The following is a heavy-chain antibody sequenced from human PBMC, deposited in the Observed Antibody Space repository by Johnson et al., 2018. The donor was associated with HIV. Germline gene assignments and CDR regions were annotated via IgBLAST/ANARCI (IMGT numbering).Heavy chain of an antibody. CDR1: GFTFSSYG. V-gene: IGHV3-NL1*01. J-gene: IGHJ3*02. CDR3: ARDATYYYDSSGYHDAFDI. CDR2: IHWNGGST. Sequence: QVQLVESGGGVVQPGGSLRLSCAASGFTFSSYGMHWVRQAPGTGLVWVSRIHWNGGSTGYADSVKGRFTISRDNSTNTLYLQMNSLRAEDTAVYYCARDATYYYDSSGYHDAFDIWGQGTMVTVSS. D-gene: IGHD3-22*01.